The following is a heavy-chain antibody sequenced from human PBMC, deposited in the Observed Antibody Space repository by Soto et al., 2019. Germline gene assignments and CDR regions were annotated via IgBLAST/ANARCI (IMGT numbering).Heavy chain of an antibody. CDR2: IIPIIGVT. V-gene: IGHV1-69*17. J-gene: IGHJ4*02. CDR1: GDTFNSYV. D-gene: IGHD3-16*01. Sequence: QVQLVQSGAEVKRPGSSVKVSCEASGDTFNSYVISWVRQAPGQGLEWMGGIIPIIGVTHYAQKFQGRVTISALSSTGTAYMELPNLGVEDTALYYCARESLGAKGADHWGQGTRVTVSS. CDR3: ARESLGAKGADH.